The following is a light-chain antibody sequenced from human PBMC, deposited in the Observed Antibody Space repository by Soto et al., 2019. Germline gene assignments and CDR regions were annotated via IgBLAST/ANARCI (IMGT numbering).Light chain of an antibody. J-gene: IGLJ1*01. CDR3: QSYDDSLSVHYV. CDR2: GNT. CDR1: SSNIGSTYD. Sequence: QSVLTHPPSVSGAPGQRVTISCTGSSSNIGSTYDVQWYQQRPGTAPKLLIHGNTDRPSGVPDRFSGSKSGTSASLAITGLQADDEADYYCQSYDDSLSVHYVFGTGTKVTVL. V-gene: IGLV1-40*01.